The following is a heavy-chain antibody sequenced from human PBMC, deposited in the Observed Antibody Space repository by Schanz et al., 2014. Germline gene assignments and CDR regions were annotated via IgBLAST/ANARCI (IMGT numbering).Heavy chain of an antibody. CDR3: AKDISDTSGKDDY. V-gene: IGHV3-23*01. J-gene: IGHJ4*02. CDR2: ISGGGGTT. D-gene: IGHD3-22*01. CDR1: GFTFSSYA. Sequence: EVQLLESGGGLVQPGGSLRLSCAASGFTFSSYAMSWVRQPPGKGLEWVSAISGGGGTTYYADSVKGRFTISRDNSKNTLFLQMNSLRVEDSAIYYCAKDISDTSGKDDYWGQGTLVTVSS.